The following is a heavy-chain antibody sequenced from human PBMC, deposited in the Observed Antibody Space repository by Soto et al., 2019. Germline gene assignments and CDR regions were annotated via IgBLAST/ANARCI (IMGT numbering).Heavy chain of an antibody. Sequence: SETLSLTCTVSVGSISSGGYYWSWIRQHPGKGLEWIGYIYYSGSTYYNPSLKSRVTISVDTSKNQFSLKLSSVTAADTAVYYCARASMARGDNGSWGQGTLVTVSS. V-gene: IGHV4-31*03. CDR3: ARASMARGDNGS. CDR1: VGSISSGGYY. J-gene: IGHJ5*02. CDR2: IYYSGST. D-gene: IGHD3-10*01.